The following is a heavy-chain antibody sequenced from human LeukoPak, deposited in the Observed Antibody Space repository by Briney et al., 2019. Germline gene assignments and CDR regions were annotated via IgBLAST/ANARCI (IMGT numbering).Heavy chain of an antibody. J-gene: IGHJ4*02. V-gene: IGHV3-7*01. CDR1: GFNFSRYW. D-gene: IGHD5-24*01. Sequence: GGSLRLSCAASGFNFSRYWMIWVRQAPGKGLEWVANINQDGSTKNYVDSVKGRFTISRDNAKDSLYLQMNSLRAEDTAVFYCARDGGRRDDYWGQGTLVTVSS. CDR2: INQDGSTK. CDR3: ARDGGRRDDY.